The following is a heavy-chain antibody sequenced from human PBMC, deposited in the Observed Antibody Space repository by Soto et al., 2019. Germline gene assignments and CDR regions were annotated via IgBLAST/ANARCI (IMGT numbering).Heavy chain of an antibody. Sequence: PSETLSLTCTVSGGSVSSATYYWSWIRQPPGKGLEWIGYIYYSGSTNYNPSLKSRVTISVDTSKNQFSLKLSSVTAADTAVYYCARSPYCSSTSCYALVPNWGQGTLVTVYS. J-gene: IGHJ4*02. CDR3: ARSPYCSSTSCYALVPN. CDR2: IYYSGST. CDR1: GGSVSSATYY. D-gene: IGHD2-2*01. V-gene: IGHV4-61*01.